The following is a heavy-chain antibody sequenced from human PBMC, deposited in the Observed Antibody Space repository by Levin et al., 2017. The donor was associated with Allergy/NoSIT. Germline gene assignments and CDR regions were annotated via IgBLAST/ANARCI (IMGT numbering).Heavy chain of an antibody. CDR1: GDTFNSFA. CDR2: IIPSLPVT. Sequence: SVKVSCKASGDTFNSFAIDWVRQAPGQGPEWMARIIPSLPVTNYAQNFQDRLTISADKSTSTVYMELSSLTSADTAVYYCAREGFSCTGGTCYTRGRELDYWGHGTLVTVSS. J-gene: IGHJ4*01. D-gene: IGHD2-8*02. CDR3: AREGFSCTGGTCYTRGRELDY. V-gene: IGHV1-69*04.